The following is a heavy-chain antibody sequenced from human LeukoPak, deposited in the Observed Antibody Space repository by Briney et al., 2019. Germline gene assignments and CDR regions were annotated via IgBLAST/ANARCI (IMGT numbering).Heavy chain of an antibody. V-gene: IGHV3-30*04. Sequence: GGSLRLSCAASGFTFNRYRMHWVRQAPGKGLEWVAVVSYDGRYQFYADSVKGRFTVSRDNSKNTLFLQMNSLRAEDAAVYHCARMMTDFDGSGHDIQRGAFDIWGQGTMVTVS. CDR3: ARMMTDFDGSGHDIQRGAFDI. CDR1: GFTFNRYR. D-gene: IGHD3-22*01. CDR2: VSYDGRYQ. J-gene: IGHJ3*02.